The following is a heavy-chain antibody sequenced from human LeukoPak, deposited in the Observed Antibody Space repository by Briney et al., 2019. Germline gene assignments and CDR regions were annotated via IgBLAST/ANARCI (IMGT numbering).Heavy chain of an antibody. CDR2: IHYSGST. V-gene: IGHV4-61*01. Sequence: SETLSLTCTVSGGSVNSGSYYWNWIRRPPGKGLEWIGYIHYSGSTNYNPSLNSRVTLSVDTSKNQFSLKLSSVTAADTAVYYCARGLPLDYWGQGTLVTVSS. D-gene: IGHD2-21*02. CDR1: GGSVNSGSYY. CDR3: ARGLPLDY. J-gene: IGHJ4*02.